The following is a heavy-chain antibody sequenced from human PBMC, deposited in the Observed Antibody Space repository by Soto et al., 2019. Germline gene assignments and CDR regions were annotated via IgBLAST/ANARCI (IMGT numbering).Heavy chain of an antibody. J-gene: IGHJ4*02. CDR1: GVSVNSDNYY. Sequence: SETLSLTCTVSGVSVNSDNYYWSWIRQPTGKGLEWIGHIYNTGSTTYNPSLKSRLAISLDTSRNHFSLSLNSVTAADTAVLYCAREYSNSPEAFDFWGRGTLVTVSS. V-gene: IGHV4-61*03. CDR3: AREYSNSPEAFDF. CDR2: IYNTGST. D-gene: IGHD6-6*01.